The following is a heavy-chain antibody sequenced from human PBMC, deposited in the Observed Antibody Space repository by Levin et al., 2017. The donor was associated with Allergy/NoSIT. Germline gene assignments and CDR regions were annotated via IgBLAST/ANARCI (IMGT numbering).Heavy chain of an antibody. CDR1: GFTFSNYW. V-gene: IGHV3-74*01. D-gene: IGHD3-22*01. CDR3: ARDNSAISGYSFDP. CDR2: INSDGSSI. Sequence: LSLTCAASGFTFSNYWMHWVRQAPGKGLVWVSRINSDGSSISYADSVKGRFTISRDNAKNTLYLQMNSLRAEDTAVYYCARDNSAISGYSFDPWGQGTLVTVSS. J-gene: IGHJ5*02.